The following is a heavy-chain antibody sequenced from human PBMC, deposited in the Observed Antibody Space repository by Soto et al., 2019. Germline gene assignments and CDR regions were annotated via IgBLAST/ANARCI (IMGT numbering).Heavy chain of an antibody. CDR1: GGSFSGYY. Sequence: SETLSLTCAVYGGSFSGYYWSWIRQPPGKGLEWIGEINHSGSTNYNPSLKSRVTISVDTSKNQFSLKLSSVTAADTAVYYCARGQNTIFGVARRWFDPWGQGTLVTVSS. CDR2: INHSGST. V-gene: IGHV4-34*01. D-gene: IGHD3-3*01. J-gene: IGHJ5*02. CDR3: ARGQNTIFGVARRWFDP.